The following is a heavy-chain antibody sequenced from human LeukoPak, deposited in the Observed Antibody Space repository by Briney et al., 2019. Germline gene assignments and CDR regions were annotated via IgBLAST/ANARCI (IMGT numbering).Heavy chain of an antibody. CDR2: IRSKAYGGTT. CDR1: GFTFSDHY. V-gene: IGHV3-49*04. J-gene: IGHJ5*02. D-gene: IGHD3-9*01. CDR3: TSLRYFDWLSPLDWFDP. Sequence: PGGSLRLSCEASGFTFSDHYMDWVRQAPGKGLEWVGFIRSKAYGGTTEYAASVKGRFTISRDDSKSIAYLQMNSLKTEDTAVYYCTSLRYFDWLSPLDWFDPWGQGTLVTVSS.